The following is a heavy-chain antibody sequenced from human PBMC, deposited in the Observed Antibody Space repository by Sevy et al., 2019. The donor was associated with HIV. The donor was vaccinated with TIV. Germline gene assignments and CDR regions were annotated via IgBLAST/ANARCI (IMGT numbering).Heavy chain of an antibody. J-gene: IGHJ3*02. CDR3: AREGYCSGGSCGFDI. CDR1: GFTFSSYW. Sequence: GGSLRLSCAASGFTFSSYWMSWVRQAPGKGLEWVANIKQDGSEKYYVDSVKGRFTTSRDNAKNSLYLQMNSLRAEDTAVYYCAREGYCSGGSCGFDIWGQGTMVTVSS. D-gene: IGHD2-15*01. V-gene: IGHV3-7*03. CDR2: IKQDGSEK.